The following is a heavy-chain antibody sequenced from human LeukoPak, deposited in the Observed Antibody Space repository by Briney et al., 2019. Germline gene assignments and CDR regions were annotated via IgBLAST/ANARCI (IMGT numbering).Heavy chain of an antibody. D-gene: IGHD3-10*01. Sequence: SETLSLTCIVSAGSISSSSYYWGWIRQPPGKGLEWIGSFFYNENTYFNPSLKSRATMSVDTSKNQFSLTLGSMTATDTAVYYCARLMIRGVIVEWGRGTLVTVSS. CDR2: FFYNENT. J-gene: IGHJ4*02. CDR1: AGSISSSSYY. CDR3: ARLMIRGVIVE. V-gene: IGHV4-39*01.